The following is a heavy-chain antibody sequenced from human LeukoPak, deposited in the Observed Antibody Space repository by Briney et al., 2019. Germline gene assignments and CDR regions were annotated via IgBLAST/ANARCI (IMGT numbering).Heavy chain of an antibody. CDR1: GFTVSSNY. Sequence: PGGSLRLSCAASGFTVSSNYMSWVRQAPGKGLEWVSVIYSGGSTYYADSVKGRFTISRDNSKNTLYLQMNSLRAEDTAVYYCATCDLRLHMDVWGKGTTVTVSS. CDR3: ATCDLRLHMDV. V-gene: IGHV3-66*01. D-gene: IGHD5/OR15-5a*01. CDR2: IYSGGST. J-gene: IGHJ6*03.